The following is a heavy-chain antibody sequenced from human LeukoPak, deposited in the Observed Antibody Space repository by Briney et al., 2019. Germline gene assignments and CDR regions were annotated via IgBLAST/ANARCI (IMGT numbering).Heavy chain of an antibody. CDR2: TYYRSKWYN. CDR3: AGASCSAETCFNP. D-gene: IGHD2-2*01. Sequence: SQTLSLTCAISGDSVSSNSAAWNWIRQSPSRGLEWLGRTYYRSKWYNDYAVSVKSRITINPDTSKNQFSLQLNSVTPEDTALYSCAGASCSAETCFNPWGQETRVTVSS. V-gene: IGHV6-1*01. CDR1: GDSVSSNSAA. J-gene: IGHJ5*02.